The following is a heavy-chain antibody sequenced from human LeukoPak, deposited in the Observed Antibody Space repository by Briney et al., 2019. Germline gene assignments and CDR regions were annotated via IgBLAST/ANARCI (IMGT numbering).Heavy chain of an antibody. Sequence: SETLSLTCVVSGASISSSKWWSWVRQPPGNGLEWIGEIYHSGTTNYNPSLKSRVTLSVDKSKNQVSLKLSSVTAADTAVYYCARVSQVYYNFDYWGQGTLVTVSS. CDR2: IYHSGTT. D-gene: IGHD1-26*01. V-gene: IGHV4-4*02. CDR1: GASISSSKW. CDR3: ARVSQVYYNFDY. J-gene: IGHJ4*02.